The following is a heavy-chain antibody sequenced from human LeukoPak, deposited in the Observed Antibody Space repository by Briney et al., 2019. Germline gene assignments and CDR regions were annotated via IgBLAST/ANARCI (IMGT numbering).Heavy chain of an antibody. Sequence: ASVKVSYQASVYTFTKYYLHWALQAPGQGLEWMGTINPSDGSASYAQKFQGRVTMDRDTSTSTVYMELSSLRSEDTAVYYCARLLNYHDSSGHYQYYFEYWGQGILVTVSS. V-gene: IGHV1-46*01. D-gene: IGHD3-22*01. J-gene: IGHJ4*01. CDR3: ARLLNYHDSSGHYQYYFEY. CDR2: INPSDGSA. CDR1: VYTFTKYY.